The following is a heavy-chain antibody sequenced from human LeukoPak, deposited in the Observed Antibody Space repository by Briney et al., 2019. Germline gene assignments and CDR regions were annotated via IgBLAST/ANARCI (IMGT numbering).Heavy chain of an antibody. Sequence: GGSLRLSCVASRFNFRNYGMHWVRQAPGKGLEWVAVISYDGNNKYYADSVKGRFTVSRDKDTLYLQLNSLRPEDTAVYYCAKDRGGPGAYYFDYWGQGTLVTVSS. CDR2: ISYDGNNK. D-gene: IGHD2-15*01. J-gene: IGHJ4*02. V-gene: IGHV3-30*18. CDR3: AKDRGGPGAYYFDY. CDR1: RFNFRNYG.